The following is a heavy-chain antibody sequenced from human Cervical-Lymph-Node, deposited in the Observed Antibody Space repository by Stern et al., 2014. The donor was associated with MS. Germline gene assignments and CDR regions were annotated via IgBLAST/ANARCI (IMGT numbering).Heavy chain of an antibody. CDR2: IYTVGST. J-gene: IGHJ4*02. CDR1: GFTFSSYA. V-gene: IGHV3-23*03. CDR3: ARSATSVADPFDY. Sequence: EVQLVESGGGLVQPGGSLRLSCAASGFTFSSYAMSWVRQAPGKGLEWVSLIYTVGSTYYADSVKGRFTISRDNSKNTLYLQMHNLRAEDTAVYYCARSATSVADPFDYWGQGTLVIVSS. D-gene: IGHD6-19*01.